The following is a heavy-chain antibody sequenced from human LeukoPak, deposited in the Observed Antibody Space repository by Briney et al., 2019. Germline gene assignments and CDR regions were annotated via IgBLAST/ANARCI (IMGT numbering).Heavy chain of an antibody. CDR1: GFTFSNYG. Sequence: GGSLRLSCAASGFTFSNYGMHWVRQAPGKGLEWVAFIRYDGSNKYYADSVKGRFTISRDNSKNTLFLQMNSLRAEDTAVYYCAKQLGGALTAAGNSVFDYWGQGTLVTVSS. CDR2: IRYDGSNK. V-gene: IGHV3-30*02. J-gene: IGHJ4*02. CDR3: AKQLGGALTAAGNSVFDY. D-gene: IGHD6-13*01.